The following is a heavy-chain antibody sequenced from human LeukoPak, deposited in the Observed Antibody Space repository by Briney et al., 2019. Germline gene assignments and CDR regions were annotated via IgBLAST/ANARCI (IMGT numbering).Heavy chain of an antibody. V-gene: IGHV3-23*01. Sequence: GGSLRLSCAASGFTFSTFAMIWVRQPPGKGLEWVSSIFPSGGSTYYADSVKGRFTISRDNSKNTLYLQMNSLRAEDTAVYYCAKPLYRGSLYFDPWGQGTLVTVSS. CDR2: IFPSGGST. J-gene: IGHJ5*02. CDR1: GFTFSTFA. CDR3: AKPLYRGSLYFDP. D-gene: IGHD1-26*01.